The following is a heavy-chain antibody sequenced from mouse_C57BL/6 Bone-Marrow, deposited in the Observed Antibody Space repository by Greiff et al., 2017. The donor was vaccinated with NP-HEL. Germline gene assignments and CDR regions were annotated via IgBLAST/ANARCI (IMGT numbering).Heavy chain of an antibody. Sequence: EVQLQQSGPVLVKPGASVKMSCKASGYTFTDYYMNWVKQSHGKSLEWIGVINPYNGGTSYNQKFKGKATLTVDKSSSTAYMELNSLTSEDSAVYYCARPTTVVEGDYWGQGTSVTVSS. CDR3: ARPTTVVEGDY. CDR1: GYTFTDYY. V-gene: IGHV1-19*01. CDR2: INPYNGGT. D-gene: IGHD1-1*01. J-gene: IGHJ4*01.